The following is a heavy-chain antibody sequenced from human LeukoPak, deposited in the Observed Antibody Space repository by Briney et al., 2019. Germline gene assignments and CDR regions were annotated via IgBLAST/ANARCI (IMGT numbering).Heavy chain of an antibody. J-gene: IGHJ4*02. CDR3: ARVGYDFWSGYQSYYFDY. CDR1: GGTFSSYA. D-gene: IGHD3-3*01. CDR2: IIPILGIA. Sequence: ASVKVSCKASGGTFSSYAISWVRQAPGQGLEWMGRIIPILGIASYAQKFQGRVTITADKSTSTAYMELSSLRSEDTAVYYCARVGYDFWSGYQSYYFDYWGQGTLVTVSS. V-gene: IGHV1-69*04.